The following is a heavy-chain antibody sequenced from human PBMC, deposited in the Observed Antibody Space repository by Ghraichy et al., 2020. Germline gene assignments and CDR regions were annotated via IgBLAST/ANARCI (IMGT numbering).Heavy chain of an antibody. CDR2: INHSGST. CDR3: ARPRIAAAGGRFDY. D-gene: IGHD6-13*01. V-gene: IGHV4-34*01. CDR1: GGSFSNYY. Sequence: SETLSLTCVVYGGSFSNYYWSWIRQSPGKGLEWIGEINHSGSTKYNPSLKSRVTISVDTSKNQFYLKLSSVTAADTAVYYCARPRIAAAGGRFDYWGQGTLVTVSS. J-gene: IGHJ4*02.